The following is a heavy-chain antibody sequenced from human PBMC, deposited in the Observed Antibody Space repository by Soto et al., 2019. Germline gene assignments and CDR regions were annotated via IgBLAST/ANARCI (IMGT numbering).Heavy chain of an antibody. Sequence: GGSLRLSCAASGFTFSGYAMSWVRQAPGKGLEWVSAISGSGGSTYYADSVKGRFTISRDNSKNTLYLQMNSLRAEDTAVYYCAKDPRYTSSSSWPYWGQGTLVTVSS. J-gene: IGHJ4*02. CDR1: GFTFSGYA. D-gene: IGHD6-6*01. CDR2: ISGSGGST. CDR3: AKDPRYTSSSSWPY. V-gene: IGHV3-23*01.